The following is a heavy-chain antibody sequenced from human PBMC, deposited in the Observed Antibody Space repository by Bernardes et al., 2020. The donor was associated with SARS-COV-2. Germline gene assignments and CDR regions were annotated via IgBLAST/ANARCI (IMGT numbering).Heavy chain of an antibody. CDR1: GFTFSDHY. Sequence: LRLSCAASGFTFSDHYMDWIRQHPGKGLEWIGYMYYNGNAYYNPSLKSRVSISVDRSKNQFSLKLSSVTAADTAVYYCARDPWGDSVPQNYWYFDLWGRGTLVTVSS. CDR2: MYYNGNA. CDR3: ARDPWGDSVPQNYWYFDL. D-gene: IGHD2-21*02. V-gene: IGHV4-31*02. J-gene: IGHJ2*01.